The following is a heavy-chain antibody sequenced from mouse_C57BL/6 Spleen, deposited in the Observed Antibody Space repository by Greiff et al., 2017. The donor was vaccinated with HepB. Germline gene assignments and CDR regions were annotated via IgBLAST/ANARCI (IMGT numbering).Heavy chain of an antibody. Sequence: QVQLQQSGPELVKPGASVKISCKASGYAFSSSWMNWVKQRPGKGLEWIGRIYPGDGDTNYNGKFKGKATLTADKSSNTAYMQLSSLTSEDSAVYFCARGGYDYFFAYWGQGTLVTVSA. J-gene: IGHJ3*01. CDR1: GYAFSSSW. CDR3: ARGGYDYFFAY. V-gene: IGHV1-82*01. D-gene: IGHD2-4*01. CDR2: IYPGDGDT.